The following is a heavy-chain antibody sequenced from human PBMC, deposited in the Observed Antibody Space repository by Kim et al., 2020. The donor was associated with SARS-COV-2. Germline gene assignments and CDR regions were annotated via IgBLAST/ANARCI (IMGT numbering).Heavy chain of an antibody. CDR3: ARDRRYFDWLLTDAFDI. CDR1: GFTFSSYS. J-gene: IGHJ3*02. V-gene: IGHV3-48*04. Sequence: GGSLRLSCAASGFTFSSYSMNWVRQAPGKGLEWVSYISSSSSTIYYADSVKGRFTISRDNAKNSLYLQMNSLRAEDTAVYYCARDRRYFDWLLTDAFDIWGQGTMVTVSS. CDR2: ISSSSSTI. D-gene: IGHD3-9*01.